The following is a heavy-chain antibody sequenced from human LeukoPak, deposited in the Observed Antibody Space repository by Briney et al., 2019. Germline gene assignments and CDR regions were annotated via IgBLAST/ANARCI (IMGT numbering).Heavy chain of an antibody. CDR3: AKGIYDSSGYLDY. J-gene: IGHJ4*02. CDR1: GLSFSDSY. D-gene: IGHD3-22*01. CDR2: ISGMGHDI. V-gene: IGHV3-11*04. Sequence: GGSLRLSCVVSGLSFSDSYMTWIRQTPGMGLESLAYISGMGHDIYYADSVKGRFTISRDNAKNSLYLQMNSLRAEDTAVYYCAKGIYDSSGYLDYWGQGILVTVS.